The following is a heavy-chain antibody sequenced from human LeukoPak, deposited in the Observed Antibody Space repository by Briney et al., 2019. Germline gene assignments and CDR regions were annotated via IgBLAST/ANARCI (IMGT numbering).Heavy chain of an antibody. J-gene: IGHJ4*02. D-gene: IGHD6-19*01. Sequence: ASVRVSCKPSGYTFTVSYIHWVRQAPGQGLEWMGWINPNSGGTNYAQKFQGRVTMTRDTSISTAYMELSSLRSEDTAVYYCARRGIAVAGTGSYFDYWGQGTLVTVSS. CDR1: GYTFTVSY. CDR3: ARRGIAVAGTGSYFDY. V-gene: IGHV1-2*02. CDR2: INPNSGGT.